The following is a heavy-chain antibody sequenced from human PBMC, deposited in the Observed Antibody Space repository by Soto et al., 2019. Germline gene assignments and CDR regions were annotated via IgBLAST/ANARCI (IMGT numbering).Heavy chain of an antibody. CDR1: GFTFSGSA. CDR3: TSQMATMYFDY. J-gene: IGHJ4*02. D-gene: IGHD5-12*01. V-gene: IGHV3-73*01. Sequence: EVQLLEPGGGLVQPGGSLKLSCAPPGFTFSGSAMHGVRRVPGKGREWVGRIRSKANSYATAYAASVKGRFTISRDDSKNTAYLQMNSLKTEDTAVYYCTSQMATMYFDYWGQGTLVTVSS. CDR2: IRSKANSYAT.